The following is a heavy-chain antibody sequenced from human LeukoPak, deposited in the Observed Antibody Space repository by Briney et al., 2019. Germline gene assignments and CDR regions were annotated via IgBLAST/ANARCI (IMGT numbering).Heavy chain of an antibody. CDR1: GGSISSGGCY. CDR2: IYTSGST. Sequence: SQTLSLTCSVSGGSISSGGCYWSWIRLPSGRGLEWIGRIYTSGSTNYNPSLTSRVTISVDTSKNQFSLKLSSVSAADTAVYYCARSGMARGVMSRWFVPWGQGTLVTVSS. J-gene: IGHJ5*02. D-gene: IGHD3-10*01. V-gene: IGHV4-61*02. CDR3: ARSGMARGVMSRWFVP.